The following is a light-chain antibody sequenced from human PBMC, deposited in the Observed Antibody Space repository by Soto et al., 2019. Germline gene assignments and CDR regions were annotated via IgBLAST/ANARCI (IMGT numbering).Light chain of an antibody. Sequence: EIVLTQSPVTLSLSPGERAALSCRASQSISSSFLAWYQHKPGQAPRLLIHGASSRATGIPDRFSGSGSGTDFTLTISRLDPEDFAVYYCQLYGSSLVTFGQGPKVDIK. V-gene: IGKV3-20*01. CDR2: GAS. J-gene: IGKJ2*01. CDR3: QLYGSSLVT. CDR1: QSISSSF.